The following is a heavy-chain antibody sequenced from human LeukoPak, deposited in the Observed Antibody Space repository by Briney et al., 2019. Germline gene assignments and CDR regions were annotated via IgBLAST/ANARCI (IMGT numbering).Heavy chain of an antibody. Sequence: PGGSLRLSCAASGFTFSNYAMNWVRQAPGKGLEWVSATSGSGSSTYYADSVKGRFTISRDNSKNTPYLQMNSLRAEDTAVYYCAKTTTVVTPFDRSDYWGQGTLVTVSS. D-gene: IGHD4-23*01. CDR1: GFTFSNYA. CDR3: AKTTTVVTPFDRSDY. V-gene: IGHV3-23*01. CDR2: TSGSGSST. J-gene: IGHJ4*02.